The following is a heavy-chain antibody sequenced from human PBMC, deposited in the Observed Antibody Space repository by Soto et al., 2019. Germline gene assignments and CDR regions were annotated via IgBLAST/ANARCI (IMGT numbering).Heavy chain of an antibody. CDR1: GGTFSSFP. V-gene: IGHV1-69*01. D-gene: IGHD6-19*01. Sequence: QVQLVQSGVEVKKPGSSVKVSCKASGGTFSSFPIAWVRQAPGQGIEWVGGIMPIFGTTKYAQNFRDRVTIYADESTSTAYMELSSLRLEDTAVYYCAMIEYSSGSDYWGQGTLVTVFS. CDR3: AMIEYSSGSDY. J-gene: IGHJ4*02. CDR2: IMPIFGTT.